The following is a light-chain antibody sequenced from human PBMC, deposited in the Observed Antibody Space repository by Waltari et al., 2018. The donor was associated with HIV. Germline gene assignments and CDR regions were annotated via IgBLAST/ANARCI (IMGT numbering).Light chain of an antibody. CDR3: EAWDDSLNGVV. V-gene: IGLV1-44*01. CDR2: TNN. Sequence: QSVLTQPPSASGTPGQRVTISCSGSSSNIGINSVNWYQQFPGTAPKLLIYTNNQRPSGVPKRCSASKSGPSASLAISRLQSEDEADYYCEAWDDSLNGVVFGGGTKLTVL. J-gene: IGLJ2*01. CDR1: SSNIGINS.